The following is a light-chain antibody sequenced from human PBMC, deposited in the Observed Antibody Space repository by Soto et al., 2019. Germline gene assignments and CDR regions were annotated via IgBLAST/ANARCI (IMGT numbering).Light chain of an antibody. CDR1: QGIGSY. Sequence: DIQMTQSPSSLSASVGDRVTITCRASQGIGSYLAWFQQKPGETPKSLIFGTSYLQNGVPSRFSGSGSGTDSTLTISSLQPEDFATYYCQQCDTYPFTFGPGTTVDIK. CDR2: GTS. CDR3: QQCDTYPFT. V-gene: IGKV1-16*01. J-gene: IGKJ3*01.